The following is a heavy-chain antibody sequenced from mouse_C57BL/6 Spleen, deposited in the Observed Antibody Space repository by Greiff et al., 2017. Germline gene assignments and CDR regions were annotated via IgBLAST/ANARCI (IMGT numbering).Heavy chain of an antibody. CDR3: ARYEVLRLEGYFDV. D-gene: IGHD1-1*01. CDR1: GFTFTDYY. Sequence: EVKVVESGGGLVQPGGSLSLSCAASGFTFTDYYMSWVRQPPGKALEWLGFIRNKANGYTTEYSASVKGRFTISRDNSQSILYLQMNALRAEDSATYYCARYEVLRLEGYFDVWGTGTTVTVSS. CDR2: IRNKANGYTT. V-gene: IGHV7-3*01. J-gene: IGHJ1*03.